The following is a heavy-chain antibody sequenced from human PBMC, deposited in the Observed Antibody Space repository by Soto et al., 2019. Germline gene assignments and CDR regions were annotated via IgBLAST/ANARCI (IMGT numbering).Heavy chain of an antibody. CDR1: GGSITSYY. J-gene: IGHJ6*03. Sequence: SETLSLTCTVSGGSITSYYWGWIRQPPGKGLEWIGYIYDSGITKYNPSHKSRLTMSVDTAKNQFSLKLNSVTAADTAVYYCARAGQWPYYYMDVWGKGTTVTVSS. V-gene: IGHV4-59*01. D-gene: IGHD6-19*01. CDR2: IYDSGIT. CDR3: ARAGQWPYYYMDV.